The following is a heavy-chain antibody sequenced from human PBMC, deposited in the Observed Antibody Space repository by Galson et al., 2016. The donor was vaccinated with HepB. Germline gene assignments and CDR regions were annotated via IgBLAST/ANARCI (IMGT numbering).Heavy chain of an antibody. CDR1: GFTFSDYS. CDR3: ARDPAGDNQPNVDY. Sequence: SLRLSCAASGFTFSDYSMDWVRQAPGKGLEWISYISSSSDVIYYGDSVKGRFTISRDNAKNSLDLQMNSQRDEDTAVYYCARDPAGDNQPNVDYWGQGALVTVSS. CDR2: ISSSSDVI. J-gene: IGHJ4*02. D-gene: IGHD1-1*01. V-gene: IGHV3-48*02.